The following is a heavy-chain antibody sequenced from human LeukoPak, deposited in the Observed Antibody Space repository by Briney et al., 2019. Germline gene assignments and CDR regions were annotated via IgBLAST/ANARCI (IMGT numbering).Heavy chain of an antibody. D-gene: IGHD6-19*01. CDR3: ARDYSSGWYAFDY. V-gene: IGHV1-18*01. Sequence: GASVKVSCKASGYTFTSYCISWVRQAPGKGLEWMGWISAYNGNTNYAQKLQGRVTMTTDTSTSTAYMELRSLRSDDTAFYYCARDYSSGWYAFDYWGQGTLVTVSS. J-gene: IGHJ4*02. CDR1: GYTFTSYC. CDR2: ISAYNGNT.